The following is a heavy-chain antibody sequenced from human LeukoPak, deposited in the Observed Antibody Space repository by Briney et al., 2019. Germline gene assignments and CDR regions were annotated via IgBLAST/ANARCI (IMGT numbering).Heavy chain of an antibody. J-gene: IGHJ5*01. CDR3: AREGVGGFDS. D-gene: IGHD3-10*01. CDR2: IRQDGREK. V-gene: IGHV3-7*01. CDR1: GFTFTSYW. Sequence: PGRSLRLSCAASGFTFTSYWLSWVRQAPGKGLEWVANIRQDGREKSYADSVKGRFTISRDNAKTSVYLQMNSLRVEDTAVYYCAREGVGGFDSWGQGTLVTVSS.